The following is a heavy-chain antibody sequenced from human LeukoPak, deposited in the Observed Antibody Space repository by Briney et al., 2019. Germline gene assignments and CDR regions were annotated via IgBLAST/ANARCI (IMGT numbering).Heavy chain of an antibody. Sequence: GGSLRLSCAASGFTFDDYAMHWVRQAPGKGLEWVSLISWEGGSTYYADSVKGRFTISRDNSKNSLYLQMNSLRAEDTALYYCAKDRWGQRKYSSGWSRGEVSYYYYYMDVWGKGTTVTVSS. J-gene: IGHJ6*03. CDR2: ISWEGGST. V-gene: IGHV3-43D*04. D-gene: IGHD6-19*01. CDR1: GFTFDDYA. CDR3: AKDRWGQRKYSSGWSRGEVSYYYYYMDV.